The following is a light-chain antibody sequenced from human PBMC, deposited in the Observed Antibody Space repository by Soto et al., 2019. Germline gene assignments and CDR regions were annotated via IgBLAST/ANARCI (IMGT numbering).Light chain of an antibody. CDR3: HQYGISPWT. J-gene: IGKJ1*01. Sequence: EVVLAQSPGTLSLSPGERATLSCRASQSVTNNYLAWFQQKLGQAPRLLIYGASTRAIGIPDRFIGSGSGTDLTLTISTLEHEDFSVYYCHQYGISPWTFGQGTRVDIK. V-gene: IGKV3-20*01. CDR1: QSVTNNY. CDR2: GAS.